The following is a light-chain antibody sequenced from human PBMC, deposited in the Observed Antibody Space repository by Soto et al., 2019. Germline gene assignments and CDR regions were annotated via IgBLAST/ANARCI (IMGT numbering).Light chain of an antibody. CDR1: QAISSH. CDR3: QQLNSYPLT. Sequence: DIHLTQSPSFLSASVGGRVTITCRASQAISSHLAWYQQKPGKAPNLLIYGASTLQSGVPSRFSGSGSGTQFTLTISSLQPEDFATYYCQQLNSYPLTFGPGTKVDIK. CDR2: GAS. V-gene: IGKV1-9*01. J-gene: IGKJ3*01.